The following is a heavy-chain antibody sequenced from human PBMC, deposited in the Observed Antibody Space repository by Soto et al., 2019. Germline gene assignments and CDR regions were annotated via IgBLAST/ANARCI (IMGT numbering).Heavy chain of an antibody. CDR2: ISGYNGYP. CDR1: GYIFTNYG. V-gene: IGHV1-18*01. D-gene: IGHD6-13*01. J-gene: IGHJ4*02. Sequence: QVQLVQSGAGVRMPGASVNVSCKTSGYIFTNYGVAWVRQAPGQGLELVAWISGYNGYPKHTQKFQGRVTVTTDTTTRTGDMELRNLRSDDTAVYYCARASAGALYDFWGQGTRVTVSS. CDR3: ARASAGALYDF.